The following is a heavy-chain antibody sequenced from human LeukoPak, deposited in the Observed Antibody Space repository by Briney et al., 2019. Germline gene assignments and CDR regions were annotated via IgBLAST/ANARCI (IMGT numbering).Heavy chain of an antibody. CDR1: GYTFTSYY. Sequence: ASVKVSCKASGYTFTSYYMHWVRQAPGQGLEWMGIINPSGGSTSYAQKFQGRVTMTRDTSTSTLYMELSSLRSEDTAVYYCARVAGGYTETDYWGQGTLVTVSS. V-gene: IGHV1-46*03. CDR2: INPSGGST. D-gene: IGHD1-26*01. CDR3: ARVAGGYTETDY. J-gene: IGHJ4*02.